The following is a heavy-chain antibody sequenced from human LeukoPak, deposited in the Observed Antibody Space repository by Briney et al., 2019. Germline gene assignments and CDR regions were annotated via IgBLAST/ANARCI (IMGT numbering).Heavy chain of an antibody. CDR2: IIPIFGAA. D-gene: IGHD5-24*01. V-gene: IGHV1-69*05. CDR3: ARVRSRRDGYNWDFDY. CDR1: GGTFSSYA. J-gene: IGHJ4*02. Sequence: SVKVSCKASGGTFSSYAISWVRQAPGQGLEWMGRIIPIFGAANYAQKFQGRVTITTDESTSTAYMELSSLRSEDTAVYYCARVRSRRDGYNWDFDYWGQGTLVTVSS.